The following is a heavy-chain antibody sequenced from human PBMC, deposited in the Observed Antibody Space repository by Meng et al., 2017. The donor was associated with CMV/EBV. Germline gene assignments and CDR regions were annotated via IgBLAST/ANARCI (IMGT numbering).Heavy chain of an antibody. CDR2: ITGDGRTS. J-gene: IGHJ5*02. Sequence: GVLKISCAASGFTFSSYAMGWVRQSPGKGLEWISAITGDGRTSYVADSLKGRFTISRDNSKETLFLQMNGLRDEDTAVYYCVKDPRDGSISATTFRWFDPWGQGTQVTVSS. CDR3: VKDPRDGSISATTFRWFDP. CDR1: GFTFSSYA. V-gene: IGHV3-23*01. D-gene: IGHD1-7*01.